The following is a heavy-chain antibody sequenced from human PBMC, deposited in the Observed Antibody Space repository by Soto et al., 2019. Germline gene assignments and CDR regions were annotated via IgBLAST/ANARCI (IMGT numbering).Heavy chain of an antibody. CDR1: GGSISSSSYY. Sequence: QLQLQESGPGLVKPSETLSLTCTVSGGSISSSSYYWGWIRQPPGKGLEWIGSIYYSGSTYYNPSHRSRVTISVATSKNQFSLKLSSVTAAVTAVYYCASKHGYSSSWGSWGQGTLVTLSS. V-gene: IGHV4-39*01. CDR3: ASKHGYSSSWGS. J-gene: IGHJ5*02. CDR2: IYYSGST. D-gene: IGHD6-6*01.